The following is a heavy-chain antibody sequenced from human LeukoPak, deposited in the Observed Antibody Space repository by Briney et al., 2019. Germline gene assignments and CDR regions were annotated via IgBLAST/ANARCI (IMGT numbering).Heavy chain of an antibody. J-gene: IGHJ4*02. CDR1: GYTFTNYG. D-gene: IGHD6-19*01. CDR3: ARDLQGEQWLVLGN. CDR2: IIPILGIA. V-gene: IGHV1-69*04. Sequence: SVKVSCKASGYTFTNYGINWVRQAPGQGLEWMGRIIPILGIANYAQKFQGRVTITADKSTSTAYMELSSLRSEDTAVYYCARDLQGEQWLVLGNWGQGTLVTVSS.